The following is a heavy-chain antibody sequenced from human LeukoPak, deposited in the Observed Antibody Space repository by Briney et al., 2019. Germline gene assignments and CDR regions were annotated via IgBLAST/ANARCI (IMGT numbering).Heavy chain of an antibody. CDR1: GFTFSNYW. CDR3: ARERIKGATVTVDY. Sequence: PGGSLRLSCVASGFTFSNYWMHWVRQTPGKGLVWLSRINTDGSITHYADSVKGRFTISRDNAKKTVYLQMNSLRAEDTAVYYCARERIKGATVTVDYWGQGTLVTVSS. D-gene: IGHD4-17*01. V-gene: IGHV3-74*01. J-gene: IGHJ4*02. CDR2: INTDGSIT.